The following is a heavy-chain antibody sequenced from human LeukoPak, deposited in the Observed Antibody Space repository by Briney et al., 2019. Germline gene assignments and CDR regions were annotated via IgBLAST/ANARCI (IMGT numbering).Heavy chain of an antibody. J-gene: IGHJ3*02. CDR2: IYYNRST. CDR3: ARVNWDTGAFDI. CDR1: GASINSYY. Sequence: SETLSLTCSVSGASINSYYWSWIRQPPGKGLEWIGNIYYNRSTTYHPSLKSRVTISVDTSTNQFSLKLSSVTAADTAVYYCARVNWDTGAFDIWGQGTMVTVSS. D-gene: IGHD2-8*02. V-gene: IGHV4-59*08.